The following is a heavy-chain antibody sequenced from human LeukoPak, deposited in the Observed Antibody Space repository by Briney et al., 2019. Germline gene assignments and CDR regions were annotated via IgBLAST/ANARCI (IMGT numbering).Heavy chain of an antibody. J-gene: IGHJ4*02. D-gene: IGHD3-22*01. V-gene: IGHV3-20*04. Sequence: GGSLRLSCAASGFTFDDYGMSWVRQAPGKGLEWVSGINWNGGSTCYADSVKGRFTISRDNAKNSLYLQMNSLRAEDTAFYYCARDDPGYYYDSSGYYTYWGQGTLVTGSS. CDR1: GFTFDDYG. CDR3: ARDDPGYYYDSSGYYTY. CDR2: INWNGGST.